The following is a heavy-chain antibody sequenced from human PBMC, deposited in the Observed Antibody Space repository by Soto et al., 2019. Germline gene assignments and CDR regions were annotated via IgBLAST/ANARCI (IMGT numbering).Heavy chain of an antibody. CDR3: AKDRLDHDGWLDY. J-gene: IGHJ4*02. V-gene: IGHV3-30*18. CDR1: GFTFSSYG. Sequence: PGGSLRLSCAASGFTFSSYGMHWVRQAPGKGLEWVAVISYDGNNKYYTDSVKGRFTISRDNSKNTLYLQMNSLRAEDTAVYYCAKDRLDHDGWLDYWGQGTLVTVSS. D-gene: IGHD3-22*01. CDR2: ISYDGNNK.